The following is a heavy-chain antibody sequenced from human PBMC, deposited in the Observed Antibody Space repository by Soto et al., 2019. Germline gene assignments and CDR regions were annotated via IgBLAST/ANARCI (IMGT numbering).Heavy chain of an antibody. CDR1: GFSFDRHG. V-gene: IGHV3-33*01. Sequence: QVQLVESGGGVVQPGRSLRLSCMASGFSFDRHGMHWVRQAPGRGLEWLALISYEGNEQQYADSVKGRFIISRDNSKETLYMQMNSLRVDDTGVYVCARGYCPDGPCYGESCDHWGQGTLVSVSS. J-gene: IGHJ4*02. CDR3: ARGYCPDGPCYGESCDH. D-gene: IGHD2-8*01. CDR2: ISYEGNEQ.